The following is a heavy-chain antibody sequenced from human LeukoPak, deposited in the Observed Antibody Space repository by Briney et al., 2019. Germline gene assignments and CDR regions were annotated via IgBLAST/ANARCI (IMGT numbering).Heavy chain of an antibody. D-gene: IGHD5-12*01. CDR1: GGSISSYY. V-gene: IGHV4-4*07. J-gene: IGHJ4*02. CDR2: IFASGSS. CDR3: ARDSRGGYYYFDY. Sequence: SETLSLTCTVSGGSISSYYWSWIRQPAGKGLEWIGRIFASGSSNYNPSLKSRVTISVDTSKNQFSLKLTSVTAADTAVYYCARDSRGGYYYFDYWGQGTLVTVSS.